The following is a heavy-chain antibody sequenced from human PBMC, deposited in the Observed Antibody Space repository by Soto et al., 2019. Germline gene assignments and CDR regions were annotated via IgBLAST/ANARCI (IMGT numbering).Heavy chain of an antibody. CDR1: GDTFTNYR. Sequence: EPLKISCTGSGDTFTNYRISGVREVPGKGLEWRGIINLGDSETKYSPSCQGQVTISADKSINTAYLQWSSLRASDTAMYYCARLTYGDYYYSDSSGYWYYFYYWGQGTLVTVSS. J-gene: IGHJ4*02. CDR2: INLGDSET. V-gene: IGHV5-51*01. D-gene: IGHD3-22*01. CDR3: ARLTYGDYYYSDSSGYWYYFYY.